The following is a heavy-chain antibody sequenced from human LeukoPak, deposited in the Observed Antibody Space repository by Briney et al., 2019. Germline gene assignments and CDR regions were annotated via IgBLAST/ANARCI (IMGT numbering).Heavy chain of an antibody. CDR2: ISSSSSYI. CDR3: ARGGRSTYFDWSPDY. CDR1: GFTFSDYS. D-gene: IGHD3-9*01. V-gene: IGHV3-21*04. J-gene: IGHJ4*02. Sequence: PGGSLRLSCAASGFTFSDYSMNWVRQAPGKGLEWVSSISSSSSYIYYADSVKGRFTISRDNARNSLCLQMNSLRAEDTAVYYCARGGRSTYFDWSPDYWGQGTLVTVSS.